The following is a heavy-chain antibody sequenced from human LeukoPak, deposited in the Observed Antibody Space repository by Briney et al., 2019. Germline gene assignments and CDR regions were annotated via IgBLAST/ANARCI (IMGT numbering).Heavy chain of an antibody. Sequence: GGSLRLSCAASGFTFSSHWMSWVRQAPGKGLEWVANIKQDGSEKYYVDSVKGRFTISRDNAKNSLYLQMNSLRAEDTAVYYCARGVRSVVVPAAMDYYFDYWGQGTLVTVSS. CDR2: IKQDGSEK. CDR1: GFTFSSHW. CDR3: ARGVRSVVVPAAMDYYFDY. V-gene: IGHV3-7*04. J-gene: IGHJ4*02. D-gene: IGHD2-2*01.